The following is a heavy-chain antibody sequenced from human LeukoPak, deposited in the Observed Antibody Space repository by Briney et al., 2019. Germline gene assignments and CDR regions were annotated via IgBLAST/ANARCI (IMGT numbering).Heavy chain of an antibody. CDR2: IYYSGST. CDR1: GGSINTYY. Sequence: SETPSLTCTVSGGSINTYYWSWIRQPPGKGLEWIGYIYYSGSTNYNPSLKSRVTISVDTSKNQFSLKLTSVTAADTAVYYCARLDYDSSGFDYWGQGTLVTVSS. D-gene: IGHD3-22*01. V-gene: IGHV4-59*01. J-gene: IGHJ4*02. CDR3: ARLDYDSSGFDY.